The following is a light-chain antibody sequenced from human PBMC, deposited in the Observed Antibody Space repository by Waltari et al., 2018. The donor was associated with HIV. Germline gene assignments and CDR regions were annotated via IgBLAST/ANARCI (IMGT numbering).Light chain of an antibody. CDR2: DNY. J-gene: IGLJ2*01. CDR3: ATWDRSLSRVI. V-gene: IGLV1-51*01. CDR1: SSNLGNNY. Sequence: QSVLTQPPSVSAAPRQKVTISCPGSSSNLGNNYVSWYQQLPGTAPKLLIYDNYKRPSGIPDRFSGSKSGTSATLGITGLQTGDEADYYCATWDRSLSRVIFGGGTRLTVL.